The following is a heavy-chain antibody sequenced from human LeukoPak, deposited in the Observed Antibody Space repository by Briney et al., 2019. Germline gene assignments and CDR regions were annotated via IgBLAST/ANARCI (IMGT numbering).Heavy chain of an antibody. D-gene: IGHD2-8*01. V-gene: IGHV3-7*01. CDR1: GFTFSSYW. J-gene: IGHJ4*02. CDR2: IKQDGSEK. CDR3: ATSPSIVPGQI. Sequence: PGGSLRLSCSASGFTFSSYWMTWVRQAPGKGLEWVANIKQDGSEKYYVDSVKGRFTISRDNARNSLYLQINSLSAEDTAVYYCATSPSIVPGQIWGQGTLVTVSS.